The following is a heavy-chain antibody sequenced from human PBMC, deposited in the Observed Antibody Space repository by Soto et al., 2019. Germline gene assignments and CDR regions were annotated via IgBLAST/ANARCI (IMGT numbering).Heavy chain of an antibody. Sequence: GGSLRLSCAASGFTFSSYAMSWVRQAPGKGLEWVSAISGSGGSTYYADSVKGRFTISRDNSKNTLYLQMNSLRAEDTAVYYCAKRCIAAAGQLWNWFDPWGQGTLVTVSS. CDR2: ISGSGGST. V-gene: IGHV3-23*01. CDR1: GFTFSSYA. J-gene: IGHJ5*02. D-gene: IGHD6-13*01. CDR3: AKRCIAAAGQLWNWFDP.